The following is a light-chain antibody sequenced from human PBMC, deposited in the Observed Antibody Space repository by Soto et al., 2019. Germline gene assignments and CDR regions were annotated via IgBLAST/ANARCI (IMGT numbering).Light chain of an antibody. CDR3: QQYGSSPQT. CDR2: VAS. CDR1: QSVSNSY. J-gene: IGKJ1*01. Sequence: EIVLTQSPGTLSLSPGERATLSCRASQSVSNSYLAWYQQKPGQAPRLLIYVASSRATGIPDRFSGSGSGTDFTLTISRLEPEDFAVYYCQQYGSSPQTFGQGTKVDIK. V-gene: IGKV3-20*01.